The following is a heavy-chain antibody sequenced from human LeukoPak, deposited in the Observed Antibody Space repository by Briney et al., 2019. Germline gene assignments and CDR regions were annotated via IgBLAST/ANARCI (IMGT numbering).Heavy chain of an antibody. V-gene: IGHV3-74*01. CDR2: ISGDARTT. CDR1: GFTFSRYW. CDR3: VRDRAVAGTEDFYFDF. D-gene: IGHD6-19*01. J-gene: IGHJ4*02. Sequence: GGSLRLSCAASGFTFSRYWMHWVRQAPGRGLVWVSRISGDARTTTYADSVKGRFTIFRDNAKNTLYLQMNSLRAEDTALYYCVRDRAVAGTEDFYFDFWGQGTLVTVSS.